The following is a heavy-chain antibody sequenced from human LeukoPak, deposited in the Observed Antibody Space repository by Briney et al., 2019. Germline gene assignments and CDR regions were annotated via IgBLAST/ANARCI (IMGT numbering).Heavy chain of an antibody. CDR1: GFTFSSYS. J-gene: IGHJ4*02. CDR2: ISSSSNTI. Sequence: GGSLSLSCAASGFTFSSYSMSWVRQAPGKGLEWVSSISSSSNTIYYADSVKGRFSISRDNAKNSLYLQMNSLRAEDTALYYCARDLWLAVPDTHYWGQGTQVTVSS. CDR3: ARDLWLAVPDTHY. D-gene: IGHD6-19*01. V-gene: IGHV3-48*01.